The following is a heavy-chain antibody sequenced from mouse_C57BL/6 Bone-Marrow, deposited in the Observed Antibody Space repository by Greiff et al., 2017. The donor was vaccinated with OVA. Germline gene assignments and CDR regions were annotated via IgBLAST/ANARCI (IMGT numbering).Heavy chain of an antibody. CDR3: TTYYGSSYEETRTDY. J-gene: IGHJ2*01. CDR1: GFNIKDDY. D-gene: IGHD1-1*01. CDR2: IDPENGDT. V-gene: IGHV14-4*01. Sequence: VQLKQSGAELVRPGASVKLSCTASGFNIKDDYMHWVKQRPEQGLEWIGWIDPENGDTEYASKFQGKATITADTSSNTAYLQLSSLTSEDTAVYYCTTYYGSSYEETRTDYWGQGTTLTVSS.